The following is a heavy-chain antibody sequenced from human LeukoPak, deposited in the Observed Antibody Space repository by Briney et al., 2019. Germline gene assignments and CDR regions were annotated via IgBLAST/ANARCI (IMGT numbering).Heavy chain of an antibody. D-gene: IGHD3-22*01. J-gene: IGHJ4*02. CDR3: ARDGRNYYDSSEPSECVY. Sequence: GGSLRPSCAASGFTFSSYSMNWVRQAPGKGLEWVSSISSSSSYIYYADSVKGRFTISRDNAKNSLYLQMNSLRAEDTAVYYCARDGRNYYDSSEPSECVYWGQGTLVTVSS. V-gene: IGHV3-21*01. CDR2: ISSSSSYI. CDR1: GFTFSSYS.